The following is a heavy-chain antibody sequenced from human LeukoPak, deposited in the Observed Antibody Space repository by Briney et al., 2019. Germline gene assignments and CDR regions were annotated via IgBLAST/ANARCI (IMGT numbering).Heavy chain of an antibody. CDR3: ARGDYGDYWNYYYMDV. V-gene: IGHV3-48*01. Sequence: GGSLRLSCAASGFTFSSYSMNWVRQAPGKGLEWISYISSSSSTIYYADSVKGRFTISRDTAKNSLYLQMNSLRAEDTAVYSCARGDYGDYWNYYYMDVWGKGTTVTVSS. D-gene: IGHD4-17*01. CDR2: ISSSSSTI. J-gene: IGHJ6*03. CDR1: GFTFSSYS.